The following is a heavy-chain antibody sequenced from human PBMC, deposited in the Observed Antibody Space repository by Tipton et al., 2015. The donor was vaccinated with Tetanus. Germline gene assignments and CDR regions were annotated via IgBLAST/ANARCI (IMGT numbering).Heavy chain of an antibody. CDR3: ARDPHTIRTGNHRGFDY. V-gene: IGHV3-7*03. CDR2: IKQDGNEK. D-gene: IGHD3-10*01. CDR1: GFDFRSDW. Sequence: GSLRLSCAASGFDFRSDWMTWVRQAPGKGLEWVANIKQDGNEKYHVDSVKGRFTISRDNGKNLLYLQMNSLRVEETAVYYCARDPHTIRTGNHRGFDYWGQGTKVTVSS. J-gene: IGHJ4*02.